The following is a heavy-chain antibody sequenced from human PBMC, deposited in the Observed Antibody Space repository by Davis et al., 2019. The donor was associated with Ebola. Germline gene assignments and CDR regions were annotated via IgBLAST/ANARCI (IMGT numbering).Heavy chain of an antibody. V-gene: IGHV1-18*04. D-gene: IGHD2-2*02. J-gene: IGHJ3*02. CDR2: ISAYNGNT. CDR3: ARDKRYCSSTSCYMAAFDI. Sequence: ASVKVSCKASGYTFTGYYMHWVRQAPGQGLEWMGWISAYNGNTNYAQKLQGRVTMTTDTSTSTAYMELRSLRSDDTAVYYCARDKRYCSSTSCYMAAFDIWGQGTTVTVSS. CDR1: GYTFTGYY.